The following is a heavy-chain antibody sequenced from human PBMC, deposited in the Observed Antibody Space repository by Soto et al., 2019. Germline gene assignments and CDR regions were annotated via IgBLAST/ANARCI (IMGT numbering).Heavy chain of an antibody. J-gene: IGHJ4*02. CDR1: GFTFSDYY. V-gene: IGHV3-11*05. D-gene: IGHD5-12*01. Sequence: QVQLVESGGGLVKPGGSLRLSCAASGFTFSDYYMSWIRQAPGKGLEWVSYISSSSSYTNYADSVKGRFTISRDNAKHSLYLQMNSLRADDTAVYYCARDHHRYSGYDYVDYWGQGTLVTVSS. CDR3: ARDHHRYSGYDYVDY. CDR2: ISSSSSYT.